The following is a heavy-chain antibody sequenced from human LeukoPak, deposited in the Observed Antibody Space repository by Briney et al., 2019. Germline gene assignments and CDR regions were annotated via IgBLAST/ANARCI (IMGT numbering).Heavy chain of an antibody. CDR3: AKVGQWLEVDY. V-gene: IGHV3-30*18. Sequence: GRSLRLSCAASGFTFSSYSMQWVRQAPGKGLEWVAVISYDGSNKYYADSVKGRFTISRDNSKNTLYLQMNSLRAEDTAVYYCAKVGQWLEVDYWGQGTLVTVSS. CDR2: ISYDGSNK. CDR1: GFTFSSYS. D-gene: IGHD6-19*01. J-gene: IGHJ4*02.